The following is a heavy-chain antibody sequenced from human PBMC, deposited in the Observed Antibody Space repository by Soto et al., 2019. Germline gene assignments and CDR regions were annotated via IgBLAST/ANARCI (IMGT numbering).Heavy chain of an antibody. Sequence: EVQLVESGGGLVQPGGSLRLSCAATGFTFSTYWMHWVRQGPGKGLVWVSRISTDGSSTTYADSVKGRFTISRDNAKNTLYLQMNRLRAEDTAVYYCARATGSNHPFEYWVQGSLVTVSA. CDR1: GFTFSTYW. V-gene: IGHV3-74*01. CDR3: ARATGSNHPFEY. J-gene: IGHJ4*02. D-gene: IGHD2-2*01. CDR2: ISTDGSST.